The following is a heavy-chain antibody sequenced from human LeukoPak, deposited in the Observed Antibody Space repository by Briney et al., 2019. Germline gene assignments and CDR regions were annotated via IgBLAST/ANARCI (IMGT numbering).Heavy chain of an antibody. Sequence: PGGSLRLSCAASGVTFSSYSMNWVRQAPGKGLEWVSYISSSSTTIYYADSVKGRFTISRDNAKNSLYLQMSSLRVEDTAVYYCARDPDYWGQGTLVTVSS. J-gene: IGHJ4*02. CDR2: ISSSSTTI. CDR3: ARDPDY. V-gene: IGHV3-48*04. CDR1: GVTFSSYS.